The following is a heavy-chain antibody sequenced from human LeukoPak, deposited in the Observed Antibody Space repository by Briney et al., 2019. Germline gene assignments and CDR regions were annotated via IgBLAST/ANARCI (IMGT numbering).Heavy chain of an antibody. V-gene: IGHV4-4*07. CDR1: GGSISSYY. Sequence: SETLSLTCTVSGGSISSYYWSWIRQPAGKGLEWIGRIYTSGSTNYNASLRSRVSMSVDTSKNQFSLKLSSVTAADTAVFYCARENSGSYREFDYWGQGTLVTVSS. D-gene: IGHD1-26*01. CDR3: ARENSGSYREFDY. J-gene: IGHJ4*02. CDR2: IYTSGST.